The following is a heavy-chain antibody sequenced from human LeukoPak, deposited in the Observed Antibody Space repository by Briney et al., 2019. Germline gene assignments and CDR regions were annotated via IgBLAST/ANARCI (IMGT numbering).Heavy chain of an antibody. CDR3: ARLDCLSDECYNY. CDR2: INYSGRS. Sequence: SSETLSLTCIVSGSSITSDFWSWIRQSPGKGLEWIGYINYSGRSEYDPSLKSRVTISVDRSRKRVSLKMRSVTAADTAVYYCARLDCLSDECYNYWAVGALVTVSS. V-gene: IGHV4-59*08. D-gene: IGHD2-21*01. J-gene: IGHJ4*02. CDR1: GSSITSDF.